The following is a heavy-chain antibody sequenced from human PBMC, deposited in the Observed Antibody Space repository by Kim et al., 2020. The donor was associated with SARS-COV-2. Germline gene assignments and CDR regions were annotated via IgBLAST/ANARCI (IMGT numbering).Heavy chain of an antibody. D-gene: IGHD5-12*01. Sequence: TGYAQKFRGRVTRTRNTSISTAYMELSSLRSEDTAVYYCARRSGYDSFDYWGQGTLVTVSS. V-gene: IGHV1-8*01. CDR3: ARRSGYDSFDY. CDR2: T. J-gene: IGHJ4*02.